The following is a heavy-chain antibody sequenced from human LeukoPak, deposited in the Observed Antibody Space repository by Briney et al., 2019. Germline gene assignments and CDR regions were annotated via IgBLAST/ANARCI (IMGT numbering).Heavy chain of an antibody. CDR2: ISGSGDST. CDR3: AKDPRAGSGWGSFDY. Sequence: GGSLRLSCAASGFTFRRYAMSWVRQAPGKGLEWVSGISGSGDSTYYADSVKGRFSISRDNCKNTLWLQMNSLKDEDTAVYYCAKDPRAGSGWGSFDYWGQGTLVTVSS. V-gene: IGHV3-23*01. CDR1: GFTFRRYA. D-gene: IGHD6-19*01. J-gene: IGHJ4*02.